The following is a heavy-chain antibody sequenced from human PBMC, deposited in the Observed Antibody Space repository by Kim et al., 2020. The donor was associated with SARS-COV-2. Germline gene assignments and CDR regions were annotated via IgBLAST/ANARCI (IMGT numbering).Heavy chain of an antibody. CDR2: ISTSSSCI. Sequence: GGSLRLSCAASGFTFSDYNMNWVRQAPGKGLEWVSSISTSSSCIYYVDSVKGRFTISRDNAKNSLYLQMNSLRAEDTAVYYCTRDTMTTRGDHWGQGTLVTVS. V-gene: IGHV3-21*01. J-gene: IGHJ1*01. CDR1: GFTFSDYN. D-gene: IGHD4-17*01. CDR3: TRDTMTTRGDH.